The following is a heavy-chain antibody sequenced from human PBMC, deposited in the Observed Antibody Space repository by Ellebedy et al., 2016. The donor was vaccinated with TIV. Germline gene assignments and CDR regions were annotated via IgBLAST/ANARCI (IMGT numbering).Heavy chain of an antibody. V-gene: IGHV3-30*18. CDR3: AKDKVFGDSKWEIDV. Sequence: GESLKISCAASGFTFSNFGMHWVRQAPGKGLEWVAVVSFDGRTKYYADSVKGRFTISRDSSKNTLYLQMNSLRVEDTAIYYCAKDKVFGDSKWEIDVWGQGTTVTVSS. J-gene: IGHJ6*02. CDR2: VSFDGRTK. CDR1: GFTFSNFG. D-gene: IGHD4-17*01.